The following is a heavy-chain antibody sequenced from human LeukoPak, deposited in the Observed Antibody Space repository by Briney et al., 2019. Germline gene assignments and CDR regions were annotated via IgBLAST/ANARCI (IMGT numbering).Heavy chain of an antibody. CDR1: GYTFTSYD. Sequence: ASVKVSCKASGYTFTSYDINWVRQATGQGLEWMGWMNPNSGNTGYAQKFQGGVTMTRNTSISTAYMELSSLRSEDKAVYYCARGSSGTATFDYWGQGTLVTVSP. CDR2: MNPNSGNT. V-gene: IGHV1-8*01. J-gene: IGHJ4*02. CDR3: ARGSSGTATFDY. D-gene: IGHD2-15*01.